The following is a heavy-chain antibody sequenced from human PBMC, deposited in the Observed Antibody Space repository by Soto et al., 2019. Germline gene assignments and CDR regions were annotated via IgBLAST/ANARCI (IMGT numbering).Heavy chain of an antibody. D-gene: IGHD6-19*01. Sequence: VQLVQSGAQVQKPGASVKVYCKASGYTFKSYGFSWVRQAHGQGLEWMGAIRAYNGYTNYAQKFQGRVTITTDTSTSTVYMELRSLISDDTAVYYCARASDGYRSGWYVGYFDYWGQGTLVTVSS. CDR1: GYTFKSYG. CDR3: ARASDGYRSGWYVGYFDY. CDR2: IRAYNGYT. J-gene: IGHJ4*02. V-gene: IGHV1-18*04.